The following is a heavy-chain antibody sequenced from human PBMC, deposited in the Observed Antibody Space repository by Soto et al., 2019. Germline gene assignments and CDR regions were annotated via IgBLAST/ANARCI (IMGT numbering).Heavy chain of an antibody. J-gene: IGHJ4*02. CDR2: MYYSGSS. CDR1: GGSISSRTFW. V-gene: IGHV4-39*01. Sequence: PSETLSLTCSVSGGSISSRTFWWAWIRQPPXKGLEWIGDMYYSGSSYSSPSLKSRVTLSVDTSKNQLSLKLNSVTAADTAVYYCARHPRDDYNYGGSGLFGYCGQVTLVTVSS. D-gene: IGHD4-4*01. CDR3: ARHPRDDYNYGGSGLFGY.